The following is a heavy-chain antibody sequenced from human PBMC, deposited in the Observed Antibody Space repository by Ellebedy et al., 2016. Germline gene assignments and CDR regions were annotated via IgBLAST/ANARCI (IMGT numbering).Heavy chain of an antibody. CDR3: ARSRGGYFDY. V-gene: IGHV4-34*01. Sequence: SETLSLTCAVYGGSFSGYYWSWIRQPPGKGLEWIGEINHSGSTNYNPSLKSRVTISVDTSKNQFSLKLSSVTAADTAVYYCARSRGGYFDYWGQGTLVTVSS. CDR2: INHSGST. CDR1: GGSFSGYY. D-gene: IGHD1-26*01. J-gene: IGHJ4*02.